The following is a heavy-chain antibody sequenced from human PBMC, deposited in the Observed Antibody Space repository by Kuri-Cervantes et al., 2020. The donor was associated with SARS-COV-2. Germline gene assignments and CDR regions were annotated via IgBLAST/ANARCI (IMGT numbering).Heavy chain of an antibody. CDR3: ARDSLDCSSTSCYYYYMDV. J-gene: IGHJ6*03. Sequence: GSLRLSCTVSGGSISSAYYYWGWIRQPPGKGLEWIGSIYYSGSTYYNPSLKSRVTISVDTSKNQFSLKLSSVTAADTAVYYCARDSLDCSSTSCYYYYMDVWGKGTTVTVSS. D-gene: IGHD2-2*01. CDR2: IYYSGST. V-gene: IGHV4-39*07. CDR1: GGSISSAYYY.